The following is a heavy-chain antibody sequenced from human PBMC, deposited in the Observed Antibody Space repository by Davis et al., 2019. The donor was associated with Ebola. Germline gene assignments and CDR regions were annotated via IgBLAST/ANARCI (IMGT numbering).Heavy chain of an antibody. Sequence: GESLKISCAASGFTFSSYWMSWVRQAPGKGLEWVANIKQGGDERYYVDSVKGRFIISRDDAKNSLYLQMNSLRAEDTAVYYCVRVYSGSYEPWGQGTLVNVSS. D-gene: IGHD1-26*01. J-gene: IGHJ5*02. V-gene: IGHV3-7*01. CDR2: IKQGGDER. CDR1: GFTFSSYW. CDR3: VRVYSGSYEP.